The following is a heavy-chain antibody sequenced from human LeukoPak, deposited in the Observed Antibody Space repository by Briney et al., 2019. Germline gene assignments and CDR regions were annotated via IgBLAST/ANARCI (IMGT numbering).Heavy chain of an antibody. J-gene: IGHJ4*02. CDR2: IYYSGST. V-gene: IGHV4-59*01. CDR1: GGSISSYY. CDR3: ARALAGSSGGVGY. Sequence: PSETLSLTCTVSGGSISSYYWSWIRQPPGKGLEWIGYIYYSGSTNYNPSLKSRVTISVDTSKNQFSLKLSSVTAADTAVYYCARALAGSSGGVGYWGQGTLVTVSS. D-gene: IGHD2-15*01.